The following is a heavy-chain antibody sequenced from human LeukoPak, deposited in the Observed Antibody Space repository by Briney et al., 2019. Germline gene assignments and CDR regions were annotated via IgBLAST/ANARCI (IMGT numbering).Heavy chain of an antibody. Sequence: GGSLRLSCAASGFTFSSYAMSWVRQAPGKGLEWVSAISSSGSTIYYADSVKGRFTISRDNAKNSLYLQMNSLRAEDTAVYYCARNRGATLVISWGQGTLVTVSS. J-gene: IGHJ4*02. CDR2: ISSSGSTI. CDR1: GFTFSSYA. D-gene: IGHD5-12*01. V-gene: IGHV3-48*03. CDR3: ARNRGATLVIS.